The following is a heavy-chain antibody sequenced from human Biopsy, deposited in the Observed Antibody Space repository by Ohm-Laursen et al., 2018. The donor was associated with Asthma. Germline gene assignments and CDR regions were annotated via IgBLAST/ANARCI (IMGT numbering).Heavy chain of an antibody. V-gene: IGHV3-53*01. J-gene: IGHJ4*02. D-gene: IGHD3-22*01. Sequence: SLRLPCTASGFAVSRDHMFWVRQAPGKGLEWVSVIYSGGTSHTADSVRGRFTISRDYSKNTLYLQMHSLRAEDTAVYYCARGDSSNWSHYYFDYWGQGTLVTVSS. CDR2: IYSGGTS. CDR3: ARGDSSNWSHYYFDY. CDR1: GFAVSRDH.